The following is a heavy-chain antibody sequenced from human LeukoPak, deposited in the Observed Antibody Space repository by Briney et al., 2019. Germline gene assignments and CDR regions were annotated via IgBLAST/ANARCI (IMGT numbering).Heavy chain of an antibody. CDR1: GFTVSSNY. Sequence: GGSLRLSCAASGFTVSSNYMSWVRQAPGKGLEWVSVIYSGGSTYYADSVKGRFTISRDNSKNTLYLQMNSLRAEDTAVYYCARDYYDVLTGYYSWFDPWGQGTLVTVSS. CDR3: ARDYYDVLTGYYSWFDP. D-gene: IGHD3-9*01. CDR2: IYSGGST. V-gene: IGHV3-66*01. J-gene: IGHJ5*02.